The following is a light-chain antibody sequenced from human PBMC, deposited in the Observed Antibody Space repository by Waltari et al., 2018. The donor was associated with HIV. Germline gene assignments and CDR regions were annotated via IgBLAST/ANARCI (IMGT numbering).Light chain of an antibody. J-gene: IGLJ2*01. V-gene: IGLV1-40*01. CDR1: SSNIGTGYA. Sequence: QSVLTQPPSVSGAPGQRVTISCTGSSSNIGTGYAVHWYQHRPRTAPKLLISGNTNRRSGVPDRFSGSKSGASASLTISGLQAEDEADYYCQSFDTSLSASIFGGGTKLTVL. CDR2: GNT. CDR3: QSFDTSLSASI.